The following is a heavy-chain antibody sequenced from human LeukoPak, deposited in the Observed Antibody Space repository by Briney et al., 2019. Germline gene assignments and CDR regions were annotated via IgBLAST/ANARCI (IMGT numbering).Heavy chain of an antibody. CDR2: ISTSGTTI. Sequence: GGSLRLSCAGSGFTFSSFEMNWVRQAPGKGLEWVSYISTSGTTIYYADSVKGRFTISRDNAKNSLCLQMNSLRAEDTAAYYCARGWLGFDYWGQGTLVTVSS. CDR3: ARGWLGFDY. V-gene: IGHV3-48*03. J-gene: IGHJ4*02. CDR1: GFTFSSFE. D-gene: IGHD3-10*01.